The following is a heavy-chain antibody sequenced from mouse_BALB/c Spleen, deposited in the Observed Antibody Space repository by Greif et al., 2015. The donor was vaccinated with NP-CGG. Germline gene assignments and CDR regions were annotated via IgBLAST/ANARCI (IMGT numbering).Heavy chain of an antibody. Sequence: EVKLMESGGGLVKPGGSLKLSCAASGFTFSDYYMYWVRQTPEKRLEWVATISDGGSYTYYPDSVKGRFTISRDNAKNNLYLQMSSLKSEDTAMYYCARGGTGFDYWGQGTTLTVSS. J-gene: IGHJ2*01. CDR3: ARGGTGFDY. CDR1: GFTFSDYY. CDR2: ISDGGSYT. V-gene: IGHV5-4*02. D-gene: IGHD3-3*01.